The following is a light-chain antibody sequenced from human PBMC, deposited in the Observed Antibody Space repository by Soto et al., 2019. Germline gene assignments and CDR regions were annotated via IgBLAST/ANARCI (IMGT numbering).Light chain of an antibody. V-gene: IGLV1-44*01. Sequence: QSVLTQPPSASGTPGQRVTISCSGSSSNIGSNTVNWYQQLPGTAPKLLIYSNDQRTSGVPDRFSGSKSGTSASLAISGLKSEDEADYYCAAWDGSLNGYVFGTGTKLTVL. CDR1: SSNIGSNT. CDR3: AAWDGSLNGYV. J-gene: IGLJ1*01. CDR2: SND.